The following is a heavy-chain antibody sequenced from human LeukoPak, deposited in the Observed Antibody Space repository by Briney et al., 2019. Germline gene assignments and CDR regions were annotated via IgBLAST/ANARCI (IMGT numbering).Heavy chain of an antibody. CDR2: IYYSGST. D-gene: IGHD3-22*01. V-gene: IGHV4-39*01. CDR3: ARQDYDSSGYYSLNYFDY. J-gene: IGHJ4*02. Sequence: SETLSLTCTVSGGSISSSTYYWGWIRQPPGKWLEWIGSIYYSGSTYYNPSLKSRVTISVDTSKNHFSLKLSSVTAADTAVYYCARQDYDSSGYYSLNYFDYWGQGTLVTVSS. CDR1: GGSISSSTYY.